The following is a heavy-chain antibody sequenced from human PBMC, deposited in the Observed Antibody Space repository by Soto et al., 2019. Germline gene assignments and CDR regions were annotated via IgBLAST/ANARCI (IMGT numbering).Heavy chain of an antibody. D-gene: IGHD2-15*01. J-gene: IGHJ6*02. V-gene: IGHV1-69*01. CDR3: ARAPPPDCSGGSCYSFYYGMDV. CDR1: GGTFSSYA. CDR2: IIPIFGTA. Sequence: QVQLVQSGAEVKKPGSSVKVSCKASGGTFSSYAISWVRQAPGQGLEWMGGIIPIFGTANYAQKFQGRVTIPGEQPPRTAQMGLSSLRSEETGVYFCARAPPPDCSGGSCYSFYYGMDVWGQGTTVTVSS.